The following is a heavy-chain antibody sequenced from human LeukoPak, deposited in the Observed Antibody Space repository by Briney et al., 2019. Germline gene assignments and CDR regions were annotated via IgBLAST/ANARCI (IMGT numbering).Heavy chain of an antibody. Sequence: SETLSLTCALYGGSFSGYYWSWIRRPPGKGLEWIGEINHSGSTNYNPSLKSRVTISVDTSKNQFSLKLSSVTAADTAVYYCARRGQSSGWSHVDYWGQGTLVTVSS. CDR2: INHSGST. CDR3: ARRGQSSGWSHVDY. D-gene: IGHD6-19*01. J-gene: IGHJ4*02. V-gene: IGHV4-34*01. CDR1: GGSFSGYY.